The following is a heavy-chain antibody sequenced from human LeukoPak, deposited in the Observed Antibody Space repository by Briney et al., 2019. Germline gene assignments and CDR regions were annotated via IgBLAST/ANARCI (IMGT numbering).Heavy chain of an antibody. J-gene: IGHJ4*02. CDR3: ARYSSSLFLDY. Sequence: SETLSLTCTVSGGSISSYYCSWIRQPAGKGLEWIGRIYTSGSTNYNPSLKSRVTMSVDTSKNQFSLSLSSVTAADTAVYYCARYSSSLFLDYWGRGTLVTVSS. V-gene: IGHV4-4*07. CDR2: IYTSGST. D-gene: IGHD6-6*01. CDR1: GGSISSYY.